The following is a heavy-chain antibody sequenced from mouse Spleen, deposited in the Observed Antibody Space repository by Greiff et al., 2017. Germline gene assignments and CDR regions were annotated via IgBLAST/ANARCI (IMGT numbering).Heavy chain of an antibody. D-gene: IGHD2-1*01. V-gene: IGHV1-15*01. CDR1: GYTFTDYE. Sequence: QVQLQQSGAELVRPGASVTLSCKASGYTFTDYEMHWVKQTPVHGLEWIGAIDPETGGTAYNQKFKGKATLTADKSSSTAYMELRSLTSEDSAVYYCTSYGNYGNWYFDVWGAGTTVTVSS. CDR3: TSYGNYGNWYFDV. J-gene: IGHJ1*01. CDR2: IDPETGGT.